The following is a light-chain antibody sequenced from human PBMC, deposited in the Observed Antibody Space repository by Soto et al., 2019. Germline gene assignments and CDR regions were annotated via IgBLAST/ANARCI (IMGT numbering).Light chain of an antibody. CDR3: QQYYNLPPYT. CDR1: QSVSSN. CDR2: GAS. J-gene: IGKJ2*01. V-gene: IGKV3-15*01. Sequence: EVVLTQSPATLSLSPGDRATLSCRASQSVSSNLAWYQQKPGQSPRLLIYGASTRATGVPPRFSGSRSGTEFTLTISAVQSEDFAVYYCQQYYNLPPYTFGQGTKLDFK.